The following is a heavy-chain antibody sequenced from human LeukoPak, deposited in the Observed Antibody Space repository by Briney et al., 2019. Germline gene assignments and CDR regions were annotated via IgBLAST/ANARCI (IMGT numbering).Heavy chain of an antibody. J-gene: IGHJ5*02. CDR3: AKGYSSSWYNWFDP. Sequence: GGSLRLSCAGSGFTLSSYWMHWVRQAPGKGLEWVSGISWNSGSIGYADSVKGRFTISRDNAKNSLYLQMNSLRAEDTALYYCAKGYSSSWYNWFDPWGQGTLVTVSS. CDR2: ISWNSGSI. CDR1: GFTLSSYW. V-gene: IGHV3-9*01. D-gene: IGHD6-13*01.